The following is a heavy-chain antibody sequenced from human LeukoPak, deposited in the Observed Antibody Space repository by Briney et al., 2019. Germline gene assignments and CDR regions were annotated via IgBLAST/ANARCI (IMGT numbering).Heavy chain of an antibody. Sequence: RRSLRLSCAASGFTFSSYGMHWVRQAPGKGLEWVAVISYDGSDKYYADSVKGRFTISRDNSKNTLYLQMNSLRAEDTAVYYCALPLGYWGQGTLVTVSS. CDR3: ALPLGY. D-gene: IGHD7-27*01. CDR2: ISYDGSDK. J-gene: IGHJ4*02. V-gene: IGHV3-30*03. CDR1: GFTFSSYG.